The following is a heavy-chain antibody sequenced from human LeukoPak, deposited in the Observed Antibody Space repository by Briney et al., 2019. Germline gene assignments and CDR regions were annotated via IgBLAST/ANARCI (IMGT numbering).Heavy chain of an antibody. CDR2: ISSSSSTI. CDR1: GFTFSSYS. V-gene: IGHV3-48*04. D-gene: IGHD2-15*01. J-gene: IGHJ6*03. Sequence: GGSLRLSCAASGFTFSSYSMNWVRQAPGKGLEWVSYISSSSSTIYYADSVKGRFTISRDNAKNSLYLQMNSLGAEDTAVYYCARVGVASYYYYYYMDVWGKGTTVTVSS. CDR3: ARVGVASYYYYYYMDV.